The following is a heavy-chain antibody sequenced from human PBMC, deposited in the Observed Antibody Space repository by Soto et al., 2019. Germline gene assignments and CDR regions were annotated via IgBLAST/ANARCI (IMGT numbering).Heavy chain of an antibody. CDR3: ARGGLDSSTSDYFDY. D-gene: IGHD2-2*01. V-gene: IGHV1-69*02. J-gene: IGHJ4*02. CDR2: IIPILGIA. CDR1: GGTFSSYT. Sequence: QVQLVQSGAEVKKPGSSVKVSCKASGGTFSSYTISWVRQAPGQGLEWMGRIIPILGIANYAQKFQGRVTITTDKSTSTAYMELSSLRSEDTAVYYCARGGLDSSTSDYFDYWGQGTLVTVSS.